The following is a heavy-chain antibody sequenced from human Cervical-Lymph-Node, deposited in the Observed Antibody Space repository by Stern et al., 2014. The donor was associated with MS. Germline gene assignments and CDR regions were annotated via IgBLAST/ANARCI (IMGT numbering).Heavy chain of an antibody. Sequence: QVQLVQSGGGLVKPGGSLTVSCAASGFSFSDYYMTWLRQAPGKGPEWVGNIGRSGDNLDYADWVKGRFTIARDNAKISLYLQMNSLEAEDTALYYCTRDAEYDIWSGYFDYWGPGILVTVSP. V-gene: IGHV3-11*01. D-gene: IGHD3-3*01. CDR3: TRDAEYDIWSGYFDY. CDR1: GFSFSDYY. CDR2: IGRSGDNL. J-gene: IGHJ4*02.